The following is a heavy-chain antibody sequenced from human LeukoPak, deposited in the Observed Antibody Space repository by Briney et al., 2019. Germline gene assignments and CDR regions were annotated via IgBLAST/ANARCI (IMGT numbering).Heavy chain of an antibody. V-gene: IGHV4-4*07. D-gene: IGHD3-10*01. Sequence: SETLSLTCTVSGGSISSYYWSWIRQPGGKGLEWIGRIYTSGSTNYNPSLKSRVTMSVDTSKNQFSLKLSSVTAADTAVYYCAKAYGSGSYSFNDYWGQGTLVTVSS. CDR1: GGSISSYY. CDR2: IYTSGST. J-gene: IGHJ4*02. CDR3: AKAYGSGSYSFNDY.